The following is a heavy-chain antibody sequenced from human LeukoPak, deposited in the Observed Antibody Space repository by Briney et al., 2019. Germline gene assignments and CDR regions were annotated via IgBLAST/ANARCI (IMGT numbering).Heavy chain of an antibody. CDR2: IYYSGST. CDR1: GGSISSSSYY. J-gene: IGHJ5*02. D-gene: IGHD1-14*01. Sequence: SETLSLTCTVSGGSISSSSYYWGWIRQPPGKGLEWIGSIYYSGSTYYNPSLKSRVTISVDTSKNQFSLKLSSVTAADTAVYYCARDNPNTSNWFDPWGQGTLVTVSS. V-gene: IGHV4-39*07. CDR3: ARDNPNTSNWFDP.